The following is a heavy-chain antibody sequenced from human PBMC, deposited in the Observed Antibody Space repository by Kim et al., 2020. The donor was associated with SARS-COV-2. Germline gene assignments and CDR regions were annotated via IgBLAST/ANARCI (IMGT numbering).Heavy chain of an antibody. J-gene: IGHJ4*02. V-gene: IGHV4-38-2*02. CDR2: LFHSGST. Sequence: SETLSLICSVSGYSITSGYYWAWLRPPPVPLLQLIGNLFHSGSTYYTQSLKSRVTTSLDTSRNKFSLNLSSVTVADTAVYYCARVHTSSWEIDYWGEGT. CDR3: ARVHTSSWEIDY. D-gene: IGHD6-13*01. CDR1: GYSITSGYY.